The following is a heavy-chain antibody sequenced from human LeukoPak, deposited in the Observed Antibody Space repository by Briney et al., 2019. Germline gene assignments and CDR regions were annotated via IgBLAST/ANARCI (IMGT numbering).Heavy chain of an antibody. V-gene: IGHV3-11*01. CDR1: GFTFSDYY. CDR2: ISSGGSTI. D-gene: IGHD4-17*01. Sequence: GGSLRLSCAASGFTFSDYYMSWIRQAPGKGLEWVSYISSGGSTIYYADSVKGRFTISRDNAKNSLYLQMNSLRAEDTAVYYCARDNEPYGDYVFYYYGMDVWGQGTTVTVSS. CDR3: ARDNEPYGDYVFYYYGMDV. J-gene: IGHJ6*02.